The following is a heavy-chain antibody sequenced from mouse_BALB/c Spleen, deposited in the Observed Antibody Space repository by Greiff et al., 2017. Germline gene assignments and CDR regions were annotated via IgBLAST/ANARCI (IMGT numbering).Heavy chain of an antibody. CDR2: IRSKSNNYAT. D-gene: IGHD2-4*01. CDR1: GFTFNTYA. V-gene: IGHV10-1*02. J-gene: IGHJ4*01. Sequence: EVQLVESGGGLVQPKGSLKLSCAASGFTFNTYAMNWVRQAPGKGLEWVARIRSKSNNYATYYADSVKDRFTISRDDSQSMLYLQMNNLKTEDTAMYYCVRRGPLYYDYDDYAMDYWGQGTSVTVSS. CDR3: VRRGPLYYDYDDYAMDY.